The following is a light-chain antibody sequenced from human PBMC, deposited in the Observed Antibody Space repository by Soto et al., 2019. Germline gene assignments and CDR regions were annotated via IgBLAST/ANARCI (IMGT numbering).Light chain of an antibody. CDR3: QQYNHWWT. J-gene: IGKJ1*01. CDR2: GTS. V-gene: IGKV3-15*01. CDR1: QSVSSN. Sequence: EIVMTQSPATLSVSPGERATLSCWASQSVSSNLAWYQHKPGQAPRLLIYGTSTRATGVPGRFSGAGSGTEFTLTISSLQSEDSAVYYCQQYNHWWTFGQGTQVDXK.